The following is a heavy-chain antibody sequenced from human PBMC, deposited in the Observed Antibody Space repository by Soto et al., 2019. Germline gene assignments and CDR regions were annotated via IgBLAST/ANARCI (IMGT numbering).Heavy chain of an antibody. V-gene: IGHV4-31*03. D-gene: IGHD1-1*01. CDR3: ARDWTGPLDV. CDR1: GGSISSGGYY. CDR2: IYYSGST. Sequence: QVQLQESGPGLVKPSQTLSLTCTVSGGSISSGGYYWSWIRQHPGKGLEWIGYIYYSGSTYYNPFLKSRVTRSVDTSKNQFSLKLSSVTAADTAVYCCARDWTGPLDVWGQGTTVTVSS. J-gene: IGHJ6*02.